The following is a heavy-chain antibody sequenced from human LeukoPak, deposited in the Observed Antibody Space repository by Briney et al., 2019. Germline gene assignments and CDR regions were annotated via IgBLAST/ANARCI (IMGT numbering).Heavy chain of an antibody. CDR2: IDAGNGKT. CDR3: ARARWTSTATTYYLDH. D-gene: IGHD4-17*01. J-gene: IGHJ4*02. Sequence: ASVKVSCKASGYTFTGYYMHWVRQAPGQRLEWMGWIDAGNGKTKYSQNFQGRVTITRDTSATTAYMDLSSLRSEDTAVYYCARARWTSTATTYYLDHWGQGTLVTVSS. CDR1: GYTFTGYY. V-gene: IGHV1-3*01.